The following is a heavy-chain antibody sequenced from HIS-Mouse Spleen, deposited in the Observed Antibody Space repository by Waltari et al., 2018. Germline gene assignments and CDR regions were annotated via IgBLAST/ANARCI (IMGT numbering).Heavy chain of an antibody. CDR2: IYYSGST. D-gene: IGHD3-10*01. CDR1: GGSLRSSSYY. J-gene: IGHJ4*02. Sequence: QLQLQESGPGLVKPSETLSLTCTVSGGSLRSSSYYWGWIRQPPGKGLEWIGSIYYSGSTYYNPSLKSRVTISVDTSKNQFSLKLSSVTAADTAVYYCARVRGYYFDYWGQGTLVTVSS. V-gene: IGHV4-39*07. CDR3: ARVRGYYFDY.